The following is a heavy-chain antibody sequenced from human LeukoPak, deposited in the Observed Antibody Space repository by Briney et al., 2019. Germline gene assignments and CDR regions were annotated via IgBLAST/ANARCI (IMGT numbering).Heavy chain of an antibody. CDR2: IYTSGST. Sequence: SETLSLTCTVSGGSISSGSYYWSWIRQPAGKGLEWIGRIYTSGSTNYNPSLKSRVTISVDTSKNQFSLKLSSVTAADTAVYYCARDLKLLLSTPEHNYFDPWGQGTLVTVSS. V-gene: IGHV4-61*02. J-gene: IGHJ5*02. CDR3: ARDLKLLLSTPEHNYFDP. D-gene: IGHD2/OR15-2a*01. CDR1: GGSISSGSYY.